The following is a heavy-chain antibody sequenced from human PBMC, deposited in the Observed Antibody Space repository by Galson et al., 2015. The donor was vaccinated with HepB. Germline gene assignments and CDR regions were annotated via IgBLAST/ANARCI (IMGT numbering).Heavy chain of an antibody. CDR1: GFTFSSYG. D-gene: IGHD2-21*02. V-gene: IGHV3-30*02. CDR3: AKLPNLPPIVVVTATRRFDY. J-gene: IGHJ4*02. Sequence: SLRLSCAASGFTFSSYGMHWVRQAPGKGLEWVAFIRYDGSNKYYADSVKGRFTISRDNSKNTLYLQMNSLRAEDTAVYYCAKLPNLPPIVVVTATRRFDYWGQGTLVTVSS. CDR2: IRYDGSNK.